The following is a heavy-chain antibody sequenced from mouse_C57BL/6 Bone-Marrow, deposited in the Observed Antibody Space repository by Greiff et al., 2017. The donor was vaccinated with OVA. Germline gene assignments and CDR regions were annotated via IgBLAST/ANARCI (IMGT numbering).Heavy chain of an antibody. J-gene: IGHJ4*01. V-gene: IGHV1-72*01. D-gene: IGHD1-1*01. Sequence: VKLQQPGAELVKPGASVKLSCKASGYTFTSYWMHWVKQRPGRGLEWIGRIDPNSGGTKYNEKFKGKATLTVDKPSSTAYMQFSSLRSEDSAVYYCARRGYYYDAMDYWGQGTSVTVSS. CDR1: GYTFTSYW. CDR3: ARRGYYYDAMDY. CDR2: IDPNSGGT.